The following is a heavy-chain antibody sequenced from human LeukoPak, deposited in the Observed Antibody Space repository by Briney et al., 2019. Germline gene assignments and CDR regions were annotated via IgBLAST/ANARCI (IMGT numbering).Heavy chain of an antibody. CDR1: GGSFSGYY. CDR3: ARGVSSGYYGFDY. V-gene: IGHV4-34*01. Sequence: SETLSLTCAVYGGSFSGYYWSWIRQPPGKGLEWIGEINHSGSTNYNPSLKSRVTISVHTSKNQFSLKLSSVTAADTAVYYCARGVSSGYYGFDYWGQGTLVTVSS. CDR2: INHSGST. J-gene: IGHJ4*02. D-gene: IGHD3-22*01.